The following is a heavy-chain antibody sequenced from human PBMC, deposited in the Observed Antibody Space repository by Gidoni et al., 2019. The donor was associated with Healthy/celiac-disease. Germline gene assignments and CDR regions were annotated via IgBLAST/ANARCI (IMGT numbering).Heavy chain of an antibody. CDR3: ARERAHRGYIVVVPAALHRSGYYGMDV. V-gene: IGHV3-30-3*01. Sequence: QGQLVEPGGGVVQPGRFLGLSCAASGSTFSGYAMHWVRQAPAKGLEWVAVKSSDGSNQYYSDSVKGRFTISRDNSKNTLYLQMNSLRAEDTAVYYFARERAHRGYIVVVPAALHRSGYYGMDVWGQGTTVTVSS. CDR2: KSSDGSNQ. J-gene: IGHJ6*02. CDR1: GSTFSGYA. D-gene: IGHD2-2*01.